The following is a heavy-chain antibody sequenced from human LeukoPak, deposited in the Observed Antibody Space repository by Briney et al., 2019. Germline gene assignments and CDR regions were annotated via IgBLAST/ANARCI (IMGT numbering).Heavy chain of an antibody. J-gene: IGHJ4*02. D-gene: IGHD6-25*01. Sequence: KRGESLKISCKGSGYSFTSDWIGWVRQMPGKGLEWMGIIYPGDSDTRYSPSFQGQVTISADKSINTAYLQWSSLKASDTAMYYCARRHSSDSIDYWGQGTLVTVSS. CDR2: IYPGDSDT. CDR3: ARRHSSDSIDY. CDR1: GYSFTSDW. V-gene: IGHV5-51*01.